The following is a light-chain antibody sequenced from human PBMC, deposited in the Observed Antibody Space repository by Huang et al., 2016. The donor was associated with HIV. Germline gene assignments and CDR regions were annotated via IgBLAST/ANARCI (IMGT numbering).Light chain of an antibody. CDR3: QQYYSYLPT. V-gene: IGKV1-8*01. Sequence: AIRITQSPSSLSASTGDRVTITCLASQGISSYLAWYQQKPGKAPKLLIYAASTLQSGVPSRFSGSGSGTDFTLTISCLQSEDFATYYCQQYYSYLPTFGQGTKLEIK. CDR1: QGISSY. CDR2: AAS. J-gene: IGKJ2*01.